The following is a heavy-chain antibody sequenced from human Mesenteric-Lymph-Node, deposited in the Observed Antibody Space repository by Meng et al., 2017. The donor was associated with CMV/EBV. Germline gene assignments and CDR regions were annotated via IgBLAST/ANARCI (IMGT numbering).Heavy chain of an antibody. J-gene: IGHJ4*02. V-gene: IGHV4-34*01. D-gene: IGHD3-9*01. CDR1: GGSFSGYY. CDR2: INNSGST. Sequence: QFHQWGAWLLKPSETLSVTWAVYGGSFSGYYWNWIRQSPEKGLEWIGEINNSGSTTYNPSFTSRIIISVDTSTNQISLNMSSVTAADTAVYYCARGSSYDILTGYFDYWGQGALVTVSS. CDR3: ARGSSYDILTGYFDY.